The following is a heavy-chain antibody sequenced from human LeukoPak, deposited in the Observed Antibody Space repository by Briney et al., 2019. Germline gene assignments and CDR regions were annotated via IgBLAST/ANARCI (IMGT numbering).Heavy chain of an antibody. CDR2: IXAYNGDT. D-gene: IGHD6-19*01. CDR1: GYTFTSYG. V-gene: IGHV1-18*01. Sequence: ASVKVSCKASGYTFTSYGISWVRQASGQGLEWMGWIXAYNGDTEYAQNFQGRVTLTTDTSTRTAYMELTSLRSDDTAVYYCARDSRIAVAGTGSWFDFWGQGTLVTVSS. J-gene: IGHJ5*01. CDR3: ARDSRIAVAGTGSWFDF.